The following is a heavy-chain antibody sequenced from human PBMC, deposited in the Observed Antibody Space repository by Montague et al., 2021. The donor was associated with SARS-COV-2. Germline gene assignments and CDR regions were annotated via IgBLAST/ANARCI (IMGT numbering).Heavy chain of an antibody. CDR3: ARGDEEQWLVHYYYYGMDV. CDR2: TCYRSKWYN. D-gene: IGHD6-19*01. J-gene: IGHJ6*02. V-gene: IGHV6-1*01. CDR1: GDSVSSNSAA. Sequence: SAISGDSVSSNSAAWNWIRQPPSRGLEWLGRTCYRSKWYNDYAVSVKSRITINPDTSKNQFSLQLNSVTPEDTAVYYCARGDEEQWLVHYYYYGMDVWGQGTTVTVSS.